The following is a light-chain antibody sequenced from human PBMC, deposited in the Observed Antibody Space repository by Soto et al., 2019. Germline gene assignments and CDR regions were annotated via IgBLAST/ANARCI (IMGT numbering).Light chain of an antibody. J-gene: IGKJ4*01. Sequence: EIVFTQSPATLSFSPGERATLPCRASQSVSSYLAWYQQKPGQAPRLLIYDASNRATGIPARFSGSGSGTDFTLTISRLEPEDFAVYYCQQYSTSPTFGGGTKVDIK. V-gene: IGKV3-11*01. CDR3: QQYSTSPT. CDR1: QSVSSY. CDR2: DAS.